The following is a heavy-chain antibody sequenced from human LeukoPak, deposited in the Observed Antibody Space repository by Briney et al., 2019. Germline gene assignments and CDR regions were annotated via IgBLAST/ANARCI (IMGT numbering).Heavy chain of an antibody. CDR3: ARDSGPTRLRREYYYYMDI. V-gene: IGHV1-18*01. J-gene: IGHJ6*03. D-gene: IGHD2-15*01. Sequence: ASVKVSCKASGYTFTNYGISGVEQAPGQEVEGMGWSSAYNGNTNYAQKLQGRVTMTTDTSTRTAYMELRSLRSDDTAVYYCARDSGPTRLRREYYYYMDIWGKGTTVTISS. CDR1: GYTFTNYG. CDR2: SSAYNGNT.